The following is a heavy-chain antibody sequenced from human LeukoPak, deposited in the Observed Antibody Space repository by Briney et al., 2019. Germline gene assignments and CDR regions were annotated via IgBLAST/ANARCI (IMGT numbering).Heavy chain of an antibody. J-gene: IGHJ3*02. CDR3: AKDGQPSYDSSGLDAFDI. Sequence: PGGSLRLSCAASGFTFSSYAMSWVRQAPGKGLEWVSAISGSGGSTYYADSVKGRFTISRDNSKNTLHLQMNSLRAEDTAVYYCAKDGQPSYDSSGLDAFDIWGQGTMVTVSS. V-gene: IGHV3-23*01. D-gene: IGHD3-22*01. CDR1: GFTFSSYA. CDR2: ISGSGGST.